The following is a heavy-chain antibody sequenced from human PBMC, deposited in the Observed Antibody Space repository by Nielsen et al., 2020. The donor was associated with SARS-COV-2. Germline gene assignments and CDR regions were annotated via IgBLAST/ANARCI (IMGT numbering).Heavy chain of an antibody. J-gene: IGHJ4*02. Sequence: GGSLRLSCAASGFIVDEYGPSWVRQVPGKELEWVAGFNWRGGIGYGDAVKGRFTISRANAENPLYLQMNSLRAEDTAFYYCVKDSKTMVRGILHYWGQGTLVTVAS. V-gene: IGHV3-20*04. CDR2: FNWRGGI. CDR1: GFIVDEYG. D-gene: IGHD3-10*01. CDR3: VKDSKTMVRGILHY.